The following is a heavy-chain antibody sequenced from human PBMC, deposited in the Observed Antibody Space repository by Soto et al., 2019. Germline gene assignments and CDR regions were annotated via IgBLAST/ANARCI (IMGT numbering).Heavy chain of an antibody. J-gene: IGHJ5*02. CDR1: GGSISSGGYY. CDR2: IYYSGST. Sequence: QVQLQESGPGLVKPSQTLSLTCTVSGGSISSGGYYWGWIRQHPGKGLEWIGYIYYSGSTYYNPSLRSRVSISIATSKNQFSLKLSSVTAADTAVYYCARTGFCGGDCYWFDPWGQGTLVTVSS. V-gene: IGHV4-31*03. D-gene: IGHD2-21*02. CDR3: ARTGFCGGDCYWFDP.